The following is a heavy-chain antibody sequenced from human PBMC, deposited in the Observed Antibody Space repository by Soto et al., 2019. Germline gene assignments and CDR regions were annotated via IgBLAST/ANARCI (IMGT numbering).Heavy chain of an antibody. CDR1: GYTFTGYY. CDR2: INPNSGGT. D-gene: IGHD3-3*01. V-gene: IGHV1-2*04. J-gene: IGHJ4*02. CDR3: ARDSGITIFGVVIYLFDY. Sequence: ASVKVSCKASGYTFTGYYMYWVRQAPGQGLEWMGWINPNSGGTNYAQKFQGWVTMTRDTSISTAYMELSRLRSDDTAVYYCARDSGITIFGVVIYLFDYWGQGTLVTVSS.